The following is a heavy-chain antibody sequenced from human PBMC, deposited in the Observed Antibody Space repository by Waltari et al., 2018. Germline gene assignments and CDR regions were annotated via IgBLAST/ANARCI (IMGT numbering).Heavy chain of an antibody. V-gene: IGHV4-34*01. J-gene: IGHJ4*02. D-gene: IGHD3-3*01. CDR3: ASTRYDFWSGYSTRRPFDY. CDR1: GGSFSGYY. CDR2: INHSGST. Sequence: QVQLQQWGAGLLKPSETLSLTCPVYGGSFSGYYWSWIRQPPGKGLEWIGEINHSGSTNYNSSLKSRVTISVDTSKNQFSLKLSSVTAADTAVYYCASTRYDFWSGYSTRRPFDYWGQGTLVTVSS.